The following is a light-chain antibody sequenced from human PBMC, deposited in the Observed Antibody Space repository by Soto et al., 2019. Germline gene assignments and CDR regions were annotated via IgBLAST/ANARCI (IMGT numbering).Light chain of an antibody. CDR3: TSFTSSSTLA. CDR2: EVS. CDR1: SGDVDSYNY. Sequence: QSALTQPASVSGSPGQPITISCTGASGDVDSYNYVSWYQQHPGKAPKLMIFEVSNRPSGVANRFSGSKSGNTASLTISGLQPEDEADYYCTSFTSSSTLAFGSGTKLTVL. V-gene: IGLV2-14*01. J-gene: IGLJ1*01.